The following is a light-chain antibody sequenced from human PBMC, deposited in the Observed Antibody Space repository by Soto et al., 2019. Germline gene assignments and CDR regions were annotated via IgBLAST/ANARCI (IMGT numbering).Light chain of an antibody. CDR2: ADS. CDR1: QSVSGY. CDR3: QQRYNWPIT. V-gene: IGKV3-11*01. Sequence: EIVLTQSPATLSLSPGETATLSCSASQSVSGYIGWYQQKPGQAPRLLIYADSNRATGIPARFSGSGSGTDFTLTISSLEPEDFSVYYCQQRYNWPITFGQGTRLENK. J-gene: IGKJ5*01.